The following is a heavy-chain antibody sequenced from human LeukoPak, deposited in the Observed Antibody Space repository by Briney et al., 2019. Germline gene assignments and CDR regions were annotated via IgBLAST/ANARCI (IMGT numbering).Heavy chain of an antibody. CDR3: ARVPCDSSGYPHDWFDP. J-gene: IGHJ5*02. V-gene: IGHV4-59*11. D-gene: IGHD3-22*01. Sequence: PETLSLTCTVSGGSISSHYWSWIRQPPGKGLEWIGYIYYSGSTNYNPSLKSRVTISVDTSKNQFSLKLSSVTAADTAVYYCARVPCDSSGYPHDWFDPWGQGTLVTVSS. CDR2: IYYSGST. CDR1: GGSISSHY.